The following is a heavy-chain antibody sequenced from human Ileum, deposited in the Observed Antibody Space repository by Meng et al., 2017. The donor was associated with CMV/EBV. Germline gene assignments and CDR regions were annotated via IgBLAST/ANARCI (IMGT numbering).Heavy chain of an antibody. V-gene: IGHV1-46*01. CDR3: SKGVPAAPNTYFQH. J-gene: IGHJ1*01. D-gene: IGHD2-2*01. Sequence: KASGYTYTSYYMHWVRQAPGQGLEWMGIINPSGGSTSYAQKFQGRVTMTRDTSTSTVYMELSSLRSEDTAVYYCSKGVPAAPNTYFQHWGQGTLVTVSS. CDR1: GYTYTSYY. CDR2: INPSGGST.